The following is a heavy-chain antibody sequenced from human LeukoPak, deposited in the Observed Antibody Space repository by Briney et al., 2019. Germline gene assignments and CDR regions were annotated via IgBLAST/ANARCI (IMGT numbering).Heavy chain of an antibody. D-gene: IGHD5-24*01. CDR1: GFTLSSYW. CDR2: IKQDGTET. J-gene: IGHJ5*02. Sequence: GGSLRLSCEVTGFTLSSYWMSWVRQAPGKGLEWVANIKQDGTETHYGDSVKGRFTISGDNAKNSLYLQLNSLRGEDTAVYYCARNTDRDAYMASWGLGTLVTVSS. CDR3: ARNTDRDAYMAS. V-gene: IGHV3-7*01.